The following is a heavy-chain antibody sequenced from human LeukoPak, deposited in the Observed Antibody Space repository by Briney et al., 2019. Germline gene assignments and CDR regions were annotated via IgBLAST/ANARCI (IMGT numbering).Heavy chain of an antibody. V-gene: IGHV4-34*01. CDR3: ARGRRIYVVGVGGFDY. CDR2: INHSGST. D-gene: IGHD1-26*01. J-gene: IGHJ4*02. Sequence: PSETLSLTCAVYGGSFSGYYWSWIRQPPGKGLEWIGEINHSGSTNYNPSLKSRVTISVDTSKNQFSLKLSSVTAADTAVYYCARGRRIYVVGVGGFDYWGQGTLVTVSS. CDR1: GGSFSGYY.